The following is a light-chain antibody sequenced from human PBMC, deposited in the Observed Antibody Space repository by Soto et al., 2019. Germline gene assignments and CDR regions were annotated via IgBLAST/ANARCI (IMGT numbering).Light chain of an antibody. J-gene: IGKJ1*01. CDR2: GAS. Sequence: IVLTQSPGTLSLSPGERATLSCRASQSVTSSYLAWYQQKPGQAPRLLIYGASRRATGIPDRFSGGGSGTDFTLTISRLEPEDFAVYYCQQYGTSPRTFGQGTKVDI. CDR3: QQYGTSPRT. V-gene: IGKV3-20*01. CDR1: QSVTSSY.